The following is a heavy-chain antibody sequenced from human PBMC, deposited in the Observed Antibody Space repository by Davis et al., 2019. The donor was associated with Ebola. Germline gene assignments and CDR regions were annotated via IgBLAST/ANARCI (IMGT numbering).Heavy chain of an antibody. D-gene: IGHD3-3*01. J-gene: IGHJ6*02. Sequence: GESLKISCAVSGFTFNNYWMHWVRQAPGKGLVWVSHINPDGSITNYADSVEGRFTISRDNAKNTVYLQMNSLKTEDAAVYYCAKDGGEWSPPHYYYYGMDVWGQGTTVTVSS. CDR3: AKDGGEWSPPHYYYYGMDV. CDR2: INPDGSIT. V-gene: IGHV3-74*01. CDR1: GFTFNNYW.